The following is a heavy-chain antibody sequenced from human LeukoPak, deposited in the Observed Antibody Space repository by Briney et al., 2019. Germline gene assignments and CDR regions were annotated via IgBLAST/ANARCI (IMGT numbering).Heavy chain of an antibody. Sequence: SQTLSLTCVISGDSVSNNNAAWNWIRQSPSRGLEWLGRTYYRSTWYNDYAVSVRSRMTVNPDTSKNHFSLQLNYVTPEDTAIYYCVRALEQNLRAGFDIWGQGTMVTVSS. J-gene: IGHJ3*02. CDR1: GDSVSNNNAA. CDR2: TYYRSTWYN. CDR3: VRALEQNLRAGFDI. V-gene: IGHV6-1*01. D-gene: IGHD1/OR15-1a*01.